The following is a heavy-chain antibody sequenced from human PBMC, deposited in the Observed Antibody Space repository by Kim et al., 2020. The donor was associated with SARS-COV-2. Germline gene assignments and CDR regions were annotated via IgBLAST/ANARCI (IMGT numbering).Heavy chain of an antibody. CDR1: GFTFSTYG. D-gene: IGHD3-22*01. V-gene: IGHV3-23*01. Sequence: GGSLRLSCAAYGFTFSTYGMSWVRQAPGKGLEWVSVISGSGGTTYYSDSVKGRFTISRDNSKNTLHLQMNSLRAEATAEYYCAKSNSGYYAYLDSWGQG. CDR3: AKSNSGYYAYLDS. CDR2: ISGSGGTT. J-gene: IGHJ4*02.